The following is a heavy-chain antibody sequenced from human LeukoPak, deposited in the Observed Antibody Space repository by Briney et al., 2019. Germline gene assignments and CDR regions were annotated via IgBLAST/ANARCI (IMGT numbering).Heavy chain of an antibody. CDR1: GDSISSSTSY. CDR3: ARVSSVWVNDYYYYMDV. Sequence: PSETLSLTCTVAGDSISSSTSYWAWLRQSPGKGLEWIGSLYYSGSTYYNPSLKSRLTISIDTSKNQFSLRLRSVTAADTAVYFCARVSSVWVNDYYYYMDVWGKGTTVTVSS. V-gene: IGHV4-39*07. D-gene: IGHD1-1*01. CDR2: LYYSGST. J-gene: IGHJ6*03.